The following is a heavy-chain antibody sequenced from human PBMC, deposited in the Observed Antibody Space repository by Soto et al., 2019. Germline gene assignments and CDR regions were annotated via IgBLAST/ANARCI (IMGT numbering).Heavy chain of an antibody. CDR1: GGSISSDDYY. D-gene: IGHD1-7*01. CDR2: IYYSGST. V-gene: IGHV4-30-4*01. CDR3: ARDLPRNYHAFDI. J-gene: IGHJ3*02. Sequence: QVQLQESGPGLMKPSQTLSLTCAVSGGSISSDDYYWSWIRQPPGKGLEWIGYIYYSGSTYYNPSLKSRVTISVDTSKNQFSLKLSSVTAADTAVYYCARDLPRNYHAFDIWGQGTMVTVSS.